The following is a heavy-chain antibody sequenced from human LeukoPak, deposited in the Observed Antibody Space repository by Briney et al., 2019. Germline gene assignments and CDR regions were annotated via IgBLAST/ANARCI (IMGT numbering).Heavy chain of an antibody. J-gene: IGHJ4*02. D-gene: IGHD2-2*01. CDR1: GVSISSSSYY. CDR2: IYYSGST. Sequence: PSETLSLTCTVSGVSISSSSYYWGWIRQPPGKGLEWIGSIYYSGSTYYNPSLKSRVTISVDTSKNQFSLKLSSVTAADTAVYYCARGFGRYCSSTSCYPVDYWGQGTLVTVPS. V-gene: IGHV4-39*01. CDR3: ARGFGRYCSSTSCYPVDY.